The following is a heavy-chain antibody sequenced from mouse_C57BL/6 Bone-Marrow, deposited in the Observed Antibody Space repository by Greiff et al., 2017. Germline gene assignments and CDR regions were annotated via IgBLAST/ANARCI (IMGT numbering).Heavy chain of an antibody. V-gene: IGHV5-17*01. CDR1: GFTFSDYG. Sequence: EVKLVGSGGGLVKPGGSLKLSCAASGFTFSDYGMPWVRQAPEKGLEWVAYISSGSSTIYYADTVKGRFTISRDNAKNTLFLQMTSLRSEDTAMYYCARIYDGYYWFAYWGQGTLVTVSA. CDR2: ISSGSSTI. CDR3: ARIYDGYYWFAY. J-gene: IGHJ3*01. D-gene: IGHD2-3*01.